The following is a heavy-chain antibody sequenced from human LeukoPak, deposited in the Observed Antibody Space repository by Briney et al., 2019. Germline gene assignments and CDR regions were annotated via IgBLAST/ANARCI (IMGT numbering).Heavy chain of an antibody. V-gene: IGHV4-59*01. J-gene: IGHJ6*02. Sequence: PSETLSLTCTVSGGSISSYYWSWIRQLPGKGLEWIGYIYYSGSTNYNPSLKSRVTISVDTSKNQFSLKLSSVTAADTAVYYCARDRRPDGMDVWGQGTTVTVSS. CDR2: IYYSGST. CDR1: GGSISSYY. CDR3: ARDRRPDGMDV.